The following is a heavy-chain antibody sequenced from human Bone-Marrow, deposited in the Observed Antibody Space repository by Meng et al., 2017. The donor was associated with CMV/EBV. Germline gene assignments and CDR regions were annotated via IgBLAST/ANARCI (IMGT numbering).Heavy chain of an antibody. V-gene: IGHV1-46*01. J-gene: IGHJ5*02. CDR3: ARDRGSGPYYLDL. Sequence: ASGYTFTSRYIHWVRQAPGQGLEWMGILHPTGGSTSFAQKFQGRVTMTRDTSTSTVYMELNSLTSEDTAVYYCARDRGSGPYYLDLWGQGTLVTVSS. CDR1: GYTFTSRY. CDR2: LHPTGGST. D-gene: IGHD6-19*01.